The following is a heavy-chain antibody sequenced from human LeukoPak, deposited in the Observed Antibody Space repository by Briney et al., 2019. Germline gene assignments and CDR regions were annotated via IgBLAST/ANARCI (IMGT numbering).Heavy chain of an antibody. J-gene: IGHJ3*02. CDR3: ARVSDAFDI. Sequence: ASVKVSCKASGYTFTSFGVNWVRQAPGQGLEWMGWISAYNGNTNYAQNFQGRVTMTTDTSTSTAYMELRSLRFDDTAVYYCARVSDAFDIWGQGTMVTVSS. CDR2: ISAYNGNT. CDR1: GYTFTSFG. V-gene: IGHV1-18*01.